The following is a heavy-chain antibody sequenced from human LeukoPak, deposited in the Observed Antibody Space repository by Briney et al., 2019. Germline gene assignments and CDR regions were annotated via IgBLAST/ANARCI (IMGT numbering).Heavy chain of an antibody. J-gene: IGHJ4*02. V-gene: IGHV4-39*01. CDR3: ARWVVFYDILTGYTPFDY. CDR1: GGSVSSSYYY. D-gene: IGHD3-9*01. CDR2: IYYSGST. Sequence: PSETLSLTCTVSGGSVSSSYYYWGWIRQPPGKGLEWTATIYYSGSTFCNPSLKSRVTISVDTSKNQFYLKLSSVTAADTAIYYCARWVVFYDILTGYTPFDYWGQGILVTVSS.